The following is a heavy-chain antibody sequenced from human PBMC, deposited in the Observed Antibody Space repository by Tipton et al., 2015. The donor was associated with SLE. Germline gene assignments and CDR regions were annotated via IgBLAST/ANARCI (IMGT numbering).Heavy chain of an antibody. J-gene: IGHJ4*02. D-gene: IGHD6-13*01. V-gene: IGHV3-48*03. Sequence: GSLRLSCAASGFTFSSYEMNWVRQAPGKGLEWLSYISSSGSSMYYADSVKGRFTISRDNAKSSLYLQMNSLRAEDTAVYYCARPYTSSWFFDYWGQGTLVTVSS. CDR3: ARPYTSSWFFDY. CDR1: GFTFSSYE. CDR2: ISSSGSSM.